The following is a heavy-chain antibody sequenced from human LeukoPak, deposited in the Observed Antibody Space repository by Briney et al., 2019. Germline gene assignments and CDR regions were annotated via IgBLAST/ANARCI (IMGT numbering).Heavy chain of an antibody. V-gene: IGHV3-30-3*01. CDR1: GFTFSSYA. J-gene: IGHJ4*02. CDR3: ARERSYCSGGSCYENDY. CDR2: ISYDGSNK. Sequence: GGYLRLSCAASGFTFSSYAMHWVRQAPGKGLEWVAVISYDGSNKYYADSVKGRFTISRDNSKNTLYLQMNSLRAEETAVYYCARERSYCSGGSCYENDYWGQGTLVTVSS. D-gene: IGHD2-15*01.